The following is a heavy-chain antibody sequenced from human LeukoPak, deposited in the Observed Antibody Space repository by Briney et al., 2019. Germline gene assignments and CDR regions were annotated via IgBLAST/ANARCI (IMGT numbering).Heavy chain of an antibody. D-gene: IGHD3-22*01. J-gene: IGHJ3*02. Sequence: SETLSLTCTVSGGSISSSSYYWGWIRQPPGKGLEWIGSIYQSGSTDYNPSLKSRVTISVDTSKNNFSLKLTSVTAADTAVYFCARGPYSYDSSGAFDIWGQGTMVTVSS. CDR3: ARGPYSYDSSGAFDI. V-gene: IGHV4-39*02. CDR1: GGSISSSSYY. CDR2: IYQSGST.